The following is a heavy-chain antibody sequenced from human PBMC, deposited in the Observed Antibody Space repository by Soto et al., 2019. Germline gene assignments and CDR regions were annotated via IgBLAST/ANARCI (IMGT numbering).Heavy chain of an antibody. CDR2: ISWNSGSI. J-gene: IGHJ4*02. D-gene: IGHD3-10*01. V-gene: IGHV3-9*01. CDR3: AKDKGSGSIPRSIFDY. Sequence: PGGSLRLSCAASGFTFDDYAMHWVRQAPGKGLEWVSGISWNSGSIGYADSVKGRFTISRDNAKNSLYLQMSSLRAEDTALYYCAKDKGSGSIPRSIFDYWGQGTLVTVSS. CDR1: GFTFDDYA.